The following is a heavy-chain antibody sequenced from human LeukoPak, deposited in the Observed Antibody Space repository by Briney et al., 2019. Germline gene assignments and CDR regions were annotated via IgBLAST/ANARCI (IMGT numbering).Heavy chain of an antibody. V-gene: IGHV3-7*01. D-gene: IGHD1-26*01. CDR1: GFTFSSYA. CDR2: IKQDGSEK. Sequence: PGGSLRLSCAASGFTFSSYAMSWVRQAPGKGLEWVANIKQDGSEKYYVDSVKGRFTISRDNAKNSLYLQMNSLRAEDTAVYYCARHSGTYYDYWGQGTLFTVSS. J-gene: IGHJ4*02. CDR3: ARHSGTYYDY.